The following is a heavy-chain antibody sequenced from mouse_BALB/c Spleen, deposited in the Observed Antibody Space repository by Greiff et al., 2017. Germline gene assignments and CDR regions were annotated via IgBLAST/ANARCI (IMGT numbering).Heavy chain of an antibody. CDR3: ARTVVARRGFDY. CDR1: GDSITSGY. D-gene: IGHD1-1*01. CDR2: ISYSGST. J-gene: IGHJ2*01. Sequence: VQLKESGPSLVKPSQTLSLTCSVTGDSITSGYWNWIRKFPGNKLEYMGYISYSGSTYYNPSLKSRISITRDTSKNQYYLQLNSVTTEDTATYYCARTVVARRGFDYWGQGTTLIVSS. V-gene: IGHV3-8*02.